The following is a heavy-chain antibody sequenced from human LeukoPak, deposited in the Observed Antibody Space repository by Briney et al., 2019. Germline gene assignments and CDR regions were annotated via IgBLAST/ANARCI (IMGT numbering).Heavy chain of an antibody. CDR2: ISYDGSNK. V-gene: IGHV3-30*18. Sequence: PGGSLRLSCAASGFTFSSYGMHWVRQAPGKGLEWVAVISYDGSNKYYADSVKGRFTISRDNSKNTLYLQMNSLRAEDTAVYYRAKSRVVAATNDAFDIWGQGTMVTVSS. J-gene: IGHJ3*02. CDR3: AKSRVVAATNDAFDI. CDR1: GFTFSSYG. D-gene: IGHD2-15*01.